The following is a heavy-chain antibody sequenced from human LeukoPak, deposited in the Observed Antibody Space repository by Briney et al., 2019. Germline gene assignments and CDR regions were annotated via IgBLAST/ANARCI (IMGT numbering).Heavy chain of an antibody. CDR3: ARGVWRTGYSSGQELDY. CDR1: GGSISSSSYY. J-gene: IGHJ4*02. D-gene: IGHD6-19*01. Sequence: SSETLSLTCTVSGGSISSSSYYWGWIRQPPGKGLEWIGSIYYSGSTYYNPSLKSRVTISVDTSKNQFSLKLSSVTAADTAVYYCARGVWRTGYSSGQELDYWGQGTLVTVSS. CDR2: IYYSGST. V-gene: IGHV4-39*07.